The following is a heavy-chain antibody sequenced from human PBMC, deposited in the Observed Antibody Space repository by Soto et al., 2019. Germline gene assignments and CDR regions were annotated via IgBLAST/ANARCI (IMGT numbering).Heavy chain of an antibody. V-gene: IGHV4-31*03. Sequence: PSETLSLTCTVSGGSISSGGYYWSWIRQHPGKGLEWIGYIYYSGSTYYNPSLKSRVTISVDTSKNQFSLKLSSVTAADTAVYYCARVLDSVVVVAAGYWFDPWGQGTLVTVSS. CDR2: IYYSGST. D-gene: IGHD2-15*01. CDR1: GGSISSGGYY. CDR3: ARVLDSVVVVAAGYWFDP. J-gene: IGHJ5*02.